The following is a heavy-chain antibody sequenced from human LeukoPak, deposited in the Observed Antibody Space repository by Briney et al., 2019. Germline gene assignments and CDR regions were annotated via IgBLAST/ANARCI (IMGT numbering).Heavy chain of an antibody. CDR3: ARGKSGFSP. Sequence: ASVKVSCKASGYTFTENYIHWVRQAPGHGLEWMGLINPYTGDANYTEKFQGRVTMTRDTSVSTAYMQLSRLRSDDTAVYYCARGKSGFSPWGQGTPVTVSS. D-gene: IGHD3-22*01. CDR2: INPYTGDA. V-gene: IGHV1-2*02. J-gene: IGHJ4*02. CDR1: GYTFTENY.